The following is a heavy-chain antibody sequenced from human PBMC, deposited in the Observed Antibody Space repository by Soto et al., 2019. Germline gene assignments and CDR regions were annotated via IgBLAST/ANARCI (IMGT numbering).Heavy chain of an antibody. Sequence: ASVKVSCKASGYTFTGYYMHWVRQAPGQGLEWMGWINPNSGGTNYAQKFQGRVTMTRDTSISTAYVELSRLRSDDTAVYYCARDPPLQLRFLEWFYYYGMDVWGQGTTVTVSS. V-gene: IGHV1-2*02. CDR1: GYTFTGYY. CDR2: INPNSGGT. D-gene: IGHD3-3*01. J-gene: IGHJ6*02. CDR3: ARDPPLQLRFLEWFYYYGMDV.